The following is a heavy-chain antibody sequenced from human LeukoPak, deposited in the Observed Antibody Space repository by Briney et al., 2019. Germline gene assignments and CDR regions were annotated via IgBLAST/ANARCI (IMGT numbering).Heavy chain of an antibody. Sequence: SETLSLTCTVSGGSISSYYWSWIRQPPGKGLEWIGEIYHSGSTNYYPSLKSRVIISVDKSKNQFSLKLSSVTAADTAVYYCARGGVAKYIDYWGQGTLVTVSS. CDR2: IYHSGST. J-gene: IGHJ4*02. D-gene: IGHD5-12*01. CDR1: GGSISSYY. CDR3: ARGGVAKYIDY. V-gene: IGHV4-59*12.